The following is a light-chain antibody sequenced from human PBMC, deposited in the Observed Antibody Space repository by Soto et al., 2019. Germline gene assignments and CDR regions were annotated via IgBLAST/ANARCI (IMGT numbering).Light chain of an antibody. Sequence: QSVLTQPPSVSGAPGQRVTISCTGSSSNIGASKDVNWYQHLPGTAPKLLIYANTNRPSGVPDRFSGSKSGTSASLAITGLQAEDEADYYCQSYDNSLSAYVFGAGTKLTVL. CDR2: ANT. CDR3: QSYDNSLSAYV. V-gene: IGLV1-40*01. CDR1: SSNIGASKD. J-gene: IGLJ1*01.